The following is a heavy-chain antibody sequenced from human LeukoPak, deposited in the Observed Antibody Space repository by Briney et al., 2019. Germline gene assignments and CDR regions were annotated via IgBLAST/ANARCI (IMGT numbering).Heavy chain of an antibody. J-gene: IGHJ3*02. CDR1: GGTFSSYA. Sequence: SVEVSCKASGGTFSSYAISWVRQAPGQGLEWMGRIIPIFGTANYAQKFQGRVAITTDESTSTAYMELSSLRSEDTAVYYCARKGYCSGGSCFGHDAFDIWGQGTMVTVSS. V-gene: IGHV1-69*05. D-gene: IGHD2-15*01. CDR2: IIPIFGTA. CDR3: ARKGYCSGGSCFGHDAFDI.